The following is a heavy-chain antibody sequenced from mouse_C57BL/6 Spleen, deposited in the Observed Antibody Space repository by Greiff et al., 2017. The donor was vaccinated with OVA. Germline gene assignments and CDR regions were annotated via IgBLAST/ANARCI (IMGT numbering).Heavy chain of an antibody. J-gene: IGHJ1*03. D-gene: IGHD2-3*01. CDR2: LWSGGST. CDR3: ARVDGFSWYFDV. V-gene: IGHV2-2*01. Sequence: VKLMESGPGLVQPSQSLSITCTVSGFSLTSYGVHWVRQSPGKGLEWLGVLWSGGSTVYNAAFISRLSISKEKSQSQVFIKMNSLQADDTAVYYCARVDGFSWYFDVWGTGTTVTVSS. CDR1: GFSLTSYG.